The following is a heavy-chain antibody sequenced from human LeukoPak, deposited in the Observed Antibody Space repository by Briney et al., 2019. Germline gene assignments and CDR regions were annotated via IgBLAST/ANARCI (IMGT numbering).Heavy chain of an antibody. CDR1: GYSFTSYW. Sequence: GESLKISCKGSGYSFTSYWIGWVRQMPGKGLEWMGIIYPGDSDTRYSPSFQGQVTISADKSISTAYLQWSSLKASDTAMYYCARTYYYDSSGYYSWYFDLWGRGTLVTVSS. J-gene: IGHJ2*01. CDR3: ARTYYYDSSGYYSWYFDL. V-gene: IGHV5-51*01. D-gene: IGHD3-22*01. CDR2: IYPGDSDT.